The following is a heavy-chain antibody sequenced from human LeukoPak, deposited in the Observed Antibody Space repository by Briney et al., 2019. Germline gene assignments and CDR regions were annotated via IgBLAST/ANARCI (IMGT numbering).Heavy chain of an antibody. J-gene: IGHJ4*02. D-gene: IGHD2-2*01. CDR3: ARDCSSTSCTVYYFDY. CDR1: GGSFSGYY. Sequence: SETLSLTCAVYGGSFSGYYWSWIRQPPGKGLEWIGEINHSGSTNYNPSLKSQVTISVDTSKNQFSLKLSSVTAADTAVYYCARDCSSTSCTVYYFDYWVQGTLVTVSS. V-gene: IGHV4-34*01. CDR2: INHSGST.